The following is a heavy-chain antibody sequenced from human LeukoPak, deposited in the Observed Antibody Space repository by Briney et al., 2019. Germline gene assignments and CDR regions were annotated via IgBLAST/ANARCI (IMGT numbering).Heavy chain of an antibody. CDR3: ARGRTGITMVRGATSDYYYGMDV. Sequence: SETLSLTCTVSGGSISSHYWSWIRQPPGKGLEWIGEINHSGSTNYNPSLKSRVTTSVDTSKNQFSLKVTSVTAADTAVYYCARGRTGITMVRGATSDYYYGMDVWGQGTTVTVSS. CDR1: GGSISSHY. V-gene: IGHV4-34*01. J-gene: IGHJ6*02. CDR2: INHSGST. D-gene: IGHD3-10*01.